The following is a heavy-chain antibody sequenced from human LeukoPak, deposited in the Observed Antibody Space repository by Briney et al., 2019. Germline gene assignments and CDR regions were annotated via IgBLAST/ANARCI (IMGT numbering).Heavy chain of an antibody. CDR2: ISYDGSNK. V-gene: IGHV3-30-3*01. J-gene: IGHJ4*02. Sequence: GRSLRLSCAASGFTFSSYAMHWVRQAPGKGLEWVAIISYDGSNKYYSDSVKGRFTISRDNSKNTLYLQMNSLRAEDTAVYYCAREYHQFDYWGQGTPVTVSS. CDR1: GFTFSSYA. D-gene: IGHD1-14*01. CDR3: AREYHQFDY.